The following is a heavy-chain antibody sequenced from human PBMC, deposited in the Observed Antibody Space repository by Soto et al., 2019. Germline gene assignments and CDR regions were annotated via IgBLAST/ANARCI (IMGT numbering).Heavy chain of an antibody. D-gene: IGHD5-18*01. CDR3: ARIRGYSYGYNYYYVMDV. J-gene: IGHJ6*02. Sequence: SETLSLTCAVYGGSFSGYFWSWIRQPPGKGLEWIGEINHSGSTNYNPSLKSRLTISGDTSKNQFSLKLSSVTAADTAVYYCARIRGYSYGYNYYYVMDVWGQGTTVTVS. CDR2: INHSGST. CDR1: GGSFSGYF. V-gene: IGHV4-34*01.